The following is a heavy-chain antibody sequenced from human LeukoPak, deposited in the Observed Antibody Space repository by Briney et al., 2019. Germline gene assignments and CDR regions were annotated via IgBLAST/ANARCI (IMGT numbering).Heavy chain of an antibody. CDR3: ARGGKRALAGTRSPQYFQH. CDR1: GFTFSSYS. Sequence: GGSLRLSCAASGFTFSSYSMNWVRQAPGKGLEWVSSISSSSSYIYYADSVKGRLTIFRDNAKNSLYLQMNSLRPEDAAVYYCARGGKRALAGTRSPQYFQHWGQGTLVTVSS. CDR2: ISSSSSYI. J-gene: IGHJ1*01. V-gene: IGHV3-21*01. D-gene: IGHD6-19*01.